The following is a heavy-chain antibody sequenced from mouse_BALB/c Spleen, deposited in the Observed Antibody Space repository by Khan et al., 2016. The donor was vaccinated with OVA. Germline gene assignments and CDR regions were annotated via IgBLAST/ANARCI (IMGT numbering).Heavy chain of an antibody. D-gene: IGHD1-1*01. CDR2: IDPSTTYT. Sequence: QVQLQQSGAELAKPGASVKMSCKASGYTFTNYWMHWVKQRPGQGLEWIGYIDPSTTYTDYNQKFKDKATLTADKSSRTAYMQLSSLTSEDSAVXYCVNHGSSSAWFTYWGQGTLVTVSA. CDR3: VNHGSSSAWFTY. V-gene: IGHV1-7*01. CDR1: GYTFTNYW. J-gene: IGHJ3*01.